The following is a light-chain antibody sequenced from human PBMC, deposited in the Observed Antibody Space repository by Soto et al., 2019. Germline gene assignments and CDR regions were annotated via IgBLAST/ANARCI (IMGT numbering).Light chain of an antibody. CDR1: SSNLGAGYD. CDR3: QSYDSSLTRI. Sequence: QSVLTQPPSVSGTPGQRVTISCTGSSSNLGAGYDVHWYQQLPGTAPKLLIYGVNHRPSGVPDRFSGSRSGTSASLAITGLQADDEADYYCQSYDSSLTRIFGTGTKLTVL. J-gene: IGLJ1*01. V-gene: IGLV1-40*01. CDR2: GVN.